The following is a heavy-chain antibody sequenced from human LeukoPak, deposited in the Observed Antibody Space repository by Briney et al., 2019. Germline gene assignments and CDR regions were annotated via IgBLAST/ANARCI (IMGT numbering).Heavy chain of an antibody. V-gene: IGHV3-23*01. CDR3: ARAGSIRFDY. D-gene: IGHD1-26*01. J-gene: IGHJ4*02. CDR2: ISGSGDT. Sequence: PGGSLRLSCAASGFTFSSYAMSWVRQAPGKGLEWVSGISGSGDTYYADSVKGRFIISRDNSKNTLYLQMNSLRAEDTAVYYCARAGSIRFDYWGQGTLVTISP. CDR1: GFTFSSYA.